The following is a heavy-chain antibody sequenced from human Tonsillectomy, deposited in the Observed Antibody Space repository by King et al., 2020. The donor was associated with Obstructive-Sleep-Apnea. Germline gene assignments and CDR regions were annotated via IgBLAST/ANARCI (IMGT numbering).Heavy chain of an antibody. V-gene: IGHV3-30*04. CDR2: ISYDGSNK. J-gene: IGHJ4*02. CDR1: GFTFSSYA. D-gene: IGHD3-10*01. Sequence: VQLVESGGGVVQPGRSLRLSCAASGFTFSSYAMHWVRQAPGKGLEWVAVISYDGSNKYYADSVKGRFTISRDSSKNTLYLQMNSLRAEDTAVYYGARDRYYYGSGSYSYFDYWGQGTLVTVSS. CDR3: ARDRYYYGSGSYSYFDY.